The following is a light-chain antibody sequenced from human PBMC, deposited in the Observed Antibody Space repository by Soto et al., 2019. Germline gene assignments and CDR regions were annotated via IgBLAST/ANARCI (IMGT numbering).Light chain of an antibody. CDR3: QQYGGSPPST. CDR2: DAS. V-gene: IGKV3-20*01. J-gene: IGKJ2*02. Sequence: ESVLTQSPGTLSLSPGERATLSCRASQSVTSNYIAWYQQKPGQAPRLLISDASSRATGMPDRFSGSGSGTDFILTISRLEPEDFAVYYCQQYGGSPPSTFGQGTKLEIK. CDR1: QSVTSNY.